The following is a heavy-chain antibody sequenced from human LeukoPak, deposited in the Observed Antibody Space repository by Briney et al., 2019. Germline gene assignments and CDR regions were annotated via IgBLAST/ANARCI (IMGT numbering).Heavy chain of an antibody. CDR3: ASLTRSGYSHGADY. CDR2: INTDGSIT. J-gene: IGHJ4*02. CDR1: GFTFSSYW. D-gene: IGHD3-3*01. V-gene: IGHV3-74*01. Sequence: GGSLRLSCAASGFTFSSYWMHWVRQGPGKGLVWVSGINTDGSITNYADSVKGRFTISRDNAKNTLYLQMNSLRAEDTAVYYCASLTRSGYSHGADYWGQGTLVTVSS.